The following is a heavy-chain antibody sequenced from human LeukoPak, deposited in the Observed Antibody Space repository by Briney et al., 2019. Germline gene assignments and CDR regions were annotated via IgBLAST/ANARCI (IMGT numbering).Heavy chain of an antibody. D-gene: IGHD1-26*01. J-gene: IGHJ4*02. CDR2: IKQDGTEK. CDR3: VRGGRGERPNY. CDR1: GFSLSDYW. Sequence: GGSLRLSCAASGFSLSDYWMNWVRQAPRRGLEWVANIKQDGTEKKYLDSVKGRFTISRDNVKNSVYLQMDSLGVEDTAVYYCVRGGRGERPNYWGLGTLVTVSS. V-gene: IGHV3-7*01.